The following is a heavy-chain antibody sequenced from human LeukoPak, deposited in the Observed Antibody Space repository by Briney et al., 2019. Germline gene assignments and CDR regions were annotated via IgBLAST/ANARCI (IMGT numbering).Heavy chain of an antibody. Sequence: PSETLSLTCTVSAGSISTSDYYWGWIRQPPGKGLEWIGSFHYSGSTYYNPSLKSRLTISVGTSNNQFSLRLTSVTAADTAVYYCARRRNGVPYYFDYWGQGTLVTVSS. V-gene: IGHV4-39*01. CDR2: FHYSGST. D-gene: IGHD1-1*01. J-gene: IGHJ4*02. CDR1: AGSISTSDYY. CDR3: ARRRNGVPYYFDY.